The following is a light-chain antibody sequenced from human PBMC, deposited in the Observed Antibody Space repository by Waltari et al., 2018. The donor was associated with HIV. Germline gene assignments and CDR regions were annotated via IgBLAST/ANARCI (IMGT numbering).Light chain of an antibody. V-gene: IGLV1-51*01. J-gene: IGLJ1*01. CDR1: SSNIGNNY. Sequence: QSVLTQPPSVSAAPGQKVTISCSGGSSNIGNNYVSWYQQIAGTAPKVLIYENNKLPSGIPGRFADSKSGSAATLGITGLLAGDEADYYCGSWGGSLSAYAFGSGTKVTVL. CDR2: ENN. CDR3: GSWGGSLSAYA.